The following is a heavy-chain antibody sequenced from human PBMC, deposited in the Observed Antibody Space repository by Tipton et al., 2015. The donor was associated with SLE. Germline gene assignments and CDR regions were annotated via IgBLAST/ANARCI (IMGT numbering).Heavy chain of an antibody. CDR3: ASLIAGDV. D-gene: IGHD3-22*01. CDR2: INHSGST. CDR1: GGSFSGYY. J-gene: IGHJ6*04. Sequence: TLSLTCAVYGGSFSGYYWSWIRQPPGKGLEWIGEINHSGSTNYNPSLKSRVTISVDTSKNQFSLKLSSVTAADTAVYYCASLIAGDVWGKGTTVTVSS. V-gene: IGHV4-34*01.